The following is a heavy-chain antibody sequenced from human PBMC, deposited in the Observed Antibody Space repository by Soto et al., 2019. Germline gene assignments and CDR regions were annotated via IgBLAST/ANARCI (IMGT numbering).Heavy chain of an antibody. V-gene: IGHV3-30-3*01. J-gene: IGHJ6*02. CDR2: ISYDGSNK. CDR3: ARDRGDSSSSPLYYYYYYGMDV. CDR1: GFTFSSYA. Sequence: GGSLRLSCAASGFTFSSYAMHWVRQAPGKGLEWVAVISYDGSNKYYADCVKGRFTISRDNSKNTLYLQMNSLRAEDTAVYYCARDRGDSSSSPLYYYYYYGMDVWGQGTTVTVSS. D-gene: IGHD6-6*01.